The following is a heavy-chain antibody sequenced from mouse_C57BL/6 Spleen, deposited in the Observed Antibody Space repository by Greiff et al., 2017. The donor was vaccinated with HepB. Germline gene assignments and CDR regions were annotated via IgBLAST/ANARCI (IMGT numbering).Heavy chain of an antibody. CDR3: AREGQLRVVMDY. CDR2: IYPGDGDT. CDR1: GYAFSSYW. D-gene: IGHD3-2*02. V-gene: IGHV1-80*01. J-gene: IGHJ4*01. Sequence: QVQLQQSGAELVKPGASVKISCKASGYAFSSYWMNWVKQRPGKGLEWIGQIYPGDGDTNYNGKFKGKATLTADKSSSTAYMQLSSLTSEDSAVYFCAREGQLRVVMDYWGQGTSVTVSS.